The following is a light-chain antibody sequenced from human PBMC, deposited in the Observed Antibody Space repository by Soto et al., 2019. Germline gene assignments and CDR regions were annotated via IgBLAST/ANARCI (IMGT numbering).Light chain of an antibody. J-gene: IGLJ1*01. CDR2: EVS. CDR1: SSDVGSYNR. Sequence: QSALTQPPSVSGSPGQSVTISCTGSSSDVGSYNRVSWYQQPPGTAPKLMIHEVSNRPSGVPDRFSGSKSGNTASLTISGLQAEDEADYYCSLYTTSSTYVFGTGTQLTVL. V-gene: IGLV2-18*01. CDR3: SLYTTSSTYV.